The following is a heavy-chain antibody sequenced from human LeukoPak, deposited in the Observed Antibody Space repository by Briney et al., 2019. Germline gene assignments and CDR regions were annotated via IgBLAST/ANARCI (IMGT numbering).Heavy chain of an antibody. D-gene: IGHD6-19*01. CDR2: IYSSGST. CDR1: GGSISNYY. Sequence: SETLSLTCTVSGGSISNYYWHWVRQPPGKGLEWIGYIYSSGSTNYNPSLNRRVSISVDTSKNQFSLKLSSVTAADTAVYYCARSSIAVAGRGQFQHWGQGTLVTVSS. V-gene: IGHV4-59*01. CDR3: ARSSIAVAGRGQFQH. J-gene: IGHJ1*01.